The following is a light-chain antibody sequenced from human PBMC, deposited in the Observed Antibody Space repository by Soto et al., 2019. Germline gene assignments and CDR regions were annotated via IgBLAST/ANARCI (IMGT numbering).Light chain of an antibody. J-gene: IGKJ1*01. Sequence: DIQMTQSPSSLSASVGDRVTITCRASQSISSYLNWYQQKPGKAPKLRIYAASSLQSGVPSRFSGSGSGAAFTLTISSLQPEDFANYYCQQSYSTPWTLGQGTKVEIK. V-gene: IGKV1-39*01. CDR1: QSISSY. CDR3: QQSYSTPWT. CDR2: AAS.